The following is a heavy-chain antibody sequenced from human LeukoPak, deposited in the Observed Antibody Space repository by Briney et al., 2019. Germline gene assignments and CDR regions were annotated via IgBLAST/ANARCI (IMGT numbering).Heavy chain of an antibody. J-gene: IGHJ4*02. D-gene: IGHD6-13*01. CDR1: GGSISSYY. CDR2: IYTSGST. V-gene: IGHV4-4*07. Sequence: SETLSLTCTVSGGSISSYYWSWIRQPAGKGLEWIGRIYTSGSTNYNPSLKSRVTMSVDTSKNQFSLKLSSVTAADTAVYYCARAVGIAAAGASYFDYWGQGTLVTVSS. CDR3: ARAVGIAAAGASYFDY.